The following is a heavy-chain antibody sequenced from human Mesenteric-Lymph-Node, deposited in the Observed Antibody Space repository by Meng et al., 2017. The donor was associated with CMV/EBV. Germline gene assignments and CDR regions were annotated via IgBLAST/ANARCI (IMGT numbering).Heavy chain of an antibody. V-gene: IGHV4-31*02. J-gene: IGHJ4*02. CDR2: IFYSGST. CDR3: ARASAYYDSSGSRLVDY. D-gene: IGHD3-22*01. CDR1: SISSGGNY. Sequence: SISSGGNYWNCIRQHPVKGLEWIGYIFYSGSTYHNPSLKSRVSMSIDTSKNQFSLKLSSVTAADTAVYYCARASAYYDSSGSRLVDYWGQGTLVTVSS.